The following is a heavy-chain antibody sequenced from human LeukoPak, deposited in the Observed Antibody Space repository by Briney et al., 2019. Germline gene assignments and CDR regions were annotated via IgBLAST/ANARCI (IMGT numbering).Heavy chain of an antibody. D-gene: IGHD2-21*02. CDR3: ARGPPYIVAVTAIGFFDY. CDR2: INHSGST. CDR1: GGSFSGYY. V-gene: IGHV4-34*01. Sequence: SETLSLTCAVYGGSFSGYYWSWIRQPPGKGLEWIGEINHSGSTNYNPSLKSRVTISVDTSKNQFSLKLISVTAADTAVYYCARGPPYIVAVTAIGFFDYWGQGTLVTVSS. J-gene: IGHJ4*02.